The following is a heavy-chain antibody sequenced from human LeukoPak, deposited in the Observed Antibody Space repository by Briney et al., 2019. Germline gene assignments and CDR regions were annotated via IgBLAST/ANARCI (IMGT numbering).Heavy chain of an antibody. J-gene: IGHJ1*01. CDR2: ISHSSSYI. V-gene: IGHV3-21*01. CDR1: GFTFTSYG. CDR3: ARVDSGSACAS. Sequence: GGSLRLSCAASGFTFTSYGMTWVRQAPGKGLEWVSSISHSSSYIYYADSVKGRFTISRDNAKNSLYLQMNSLRAEDMAVYYCARVDSGSACASWGQGILVTVSS. D-gene: IGHD6-19*01.